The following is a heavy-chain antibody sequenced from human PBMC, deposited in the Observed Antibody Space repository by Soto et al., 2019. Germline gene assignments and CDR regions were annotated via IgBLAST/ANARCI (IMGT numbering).Heavy chain of an antibody. CDR3: ATAAGPVAVDY. Sequence: ASVKVSCKASGYTFTSYYMHWVRQAPGQGLEWMGIINPSGGSTSYAQKFQGRVTMTRVTSTSTVYMELSSLRSEDTAVYYCATAAGPVAVDYWGQGTLVTVSS. CDR1: GYTFTSYY. V-gene: IGHV1-46*01. CDR2: INPSGGST. D-gene: IGHD6-19*01. J-gene: IGHJ4*02.